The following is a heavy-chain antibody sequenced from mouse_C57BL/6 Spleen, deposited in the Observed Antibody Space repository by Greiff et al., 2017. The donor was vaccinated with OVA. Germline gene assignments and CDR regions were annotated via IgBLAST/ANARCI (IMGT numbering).Heavy chain of an antibody. V-gene: IGHV1-5*01. D-gene: IGHD4-1*01. CDR3: TREDWDGGY. CDR2: IYPGNSDT. CDR1: GYTFTSYW. J-gene: IGHJ2*01. Sequence: VQLQQSGTVLARPGASVKMSCKTSGYTFTSYWMHWVKQRPGQGLEWIGAIYPGNSDTSYNQKFKGKAKLTAVTSASTAYMELSSLTNEDSAVYYCTREDWDGGYGGQGTTLTVSS.